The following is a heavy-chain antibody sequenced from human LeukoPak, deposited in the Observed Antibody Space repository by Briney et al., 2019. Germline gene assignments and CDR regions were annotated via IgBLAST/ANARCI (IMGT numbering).Heavy chain of an antibody. CDR2: IYHSGST. V-gene: IGHV4-38-2*01. D-gene: IGHD3-10*01. CDR1: GYSISSGYY. Sequence: PSETLSLTCAVSGYSISSGYYWGWIRQPPGKGLEWIGSIYHSGSTYYNPSLKSRVTISVDTSKNQFSLKLSSVTAADTAVYYCARCRMVRGVDNWFDPWGQGTLVTVSS. J-gene: IGHJ5*02. CDR3: ARCRMVRGVDNWFDP.